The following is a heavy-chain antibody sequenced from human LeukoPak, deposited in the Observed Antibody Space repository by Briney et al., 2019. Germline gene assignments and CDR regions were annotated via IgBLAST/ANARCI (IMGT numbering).Heavy chain of an antibody. CDR1: GFTFSSCG. CDR3: AAKGYSYGNNAFDI. CDR2: ISYDGSNK. D-gene: IGHD5-18*01. Sequence: SGGSLRLSCAASGFTFSSCGMHWVRQAPGKGLEWVAVISYDGSNKFYADSVTGRFTISRDNSKNTLYLQMNSLRAEDTAVYYCAAKGYSYGNNAFDIWGQGTMVTVSS. J-gene: IGHJ3*02. V-gene: IGHV3-30*03.